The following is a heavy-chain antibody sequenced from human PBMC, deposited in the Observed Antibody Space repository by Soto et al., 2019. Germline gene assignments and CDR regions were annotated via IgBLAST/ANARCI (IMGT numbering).Heavy chain of an antibody. CDR3: ARGRDQPPVGLYFDS. Sequence: QVQLVQSGAEVKKPGSSVKVSCKDSGGAFNNYIFDWVRQAPGQGLEWMGGIIPMFGTPKYAQTFQDRITISADVSTGTAYMELTSLRFDDTAIYYCARGRDQPPVGLYFDSWGEGTRVTVSS. V-gene: IGHV1-69*01. J-gene: IGHJ4*02. CDR2: IIPMFGTP. D-gene: IGHD1-26*01. CDR1: GGAFNNYI.